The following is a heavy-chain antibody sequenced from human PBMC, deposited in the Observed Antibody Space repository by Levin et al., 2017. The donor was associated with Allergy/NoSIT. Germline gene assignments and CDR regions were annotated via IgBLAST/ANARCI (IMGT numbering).Heavy chain of an antibody. CDR1: GFTFSDYY. D-gene: IGHD3-22*01. CDR2: ISSSGSTI. V-gene: IGHV3-11*01. J-gene: IGHJ4*02. CDR3: ARDRDSSGYYSDFDY. Sequence: GGSLRLSCAASGFTFSDYYMSWIRQAPGKGLEWVSYISSSGSTIYYADSVKGRFTISRDNAKNSLYLQMNSLRAEDTAVYYCARDRDSSGYYSDFDYWGQGTLVTVSS.